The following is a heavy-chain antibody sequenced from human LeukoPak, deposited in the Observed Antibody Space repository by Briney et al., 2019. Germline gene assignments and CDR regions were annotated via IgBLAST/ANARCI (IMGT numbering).Heavy chain of an antibody. CDR3: ARARGAVAIDY. CDR1: GGSISSSPCY. J-gene: IGHJ4*02. D-gene: IGHD6-19*01. Sequence: SETLSLTCTVSGGSISSSPCYWGWIRQSPGEGLEWIGEINHSGSTNYNPSLKSRVTISVDTSKNQFSLKLSSVTAADTAVYYCARARGAVAIDYWGQGTLVTVSS. V-gene: IGHV4-39*07. CDR2: INHSGST.